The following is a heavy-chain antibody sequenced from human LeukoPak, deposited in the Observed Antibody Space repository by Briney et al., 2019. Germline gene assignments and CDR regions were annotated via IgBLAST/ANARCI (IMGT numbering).Heavy chain of an antibody. CDR3: ARYPIKYDYGDYRLGVGWFDP. CDR1: GFTFDDYA. V-gene: IGHV3-9*01. D-gene: IGHD4-17*01. Sequence: PGGSLRLSCAASGFTFDDYAMHWVRQVPGKGLEWVSGISWNSGTVVYADAVKGRFTISRDNAKNSLYLQMNSLRAEDTAVYYCARYPIKYDYGDYRLGVGWFDPWGQGTLVTVSS. CDR2: ISWNSGTV. J-gene: IGHJ5*02.